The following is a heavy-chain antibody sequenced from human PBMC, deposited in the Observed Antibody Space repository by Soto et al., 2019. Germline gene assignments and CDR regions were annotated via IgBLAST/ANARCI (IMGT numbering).Heavy chain of an antibody. Sequence: GGSLRLSCAASGFTFSSYAMSWVRQAPGKGLEWVSAISGSGGSTYYADSVKGRFTISRDNSKNTLYLQMNSLRAEDTAVYYCAKDPMVRGPGYYGMDVWGQGTTVTVSS. D-gene: IGHD3-10*01. CDR3: AKDPMVRGPGYYGMDV. CDR1: GFTFSSYA. V-gene: IGHV3-23*01. J-gene: IGHJ6*02. CDR2: ISGSGGST.